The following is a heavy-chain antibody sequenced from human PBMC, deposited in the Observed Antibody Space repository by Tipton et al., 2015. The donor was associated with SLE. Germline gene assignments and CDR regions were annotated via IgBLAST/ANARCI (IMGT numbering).Heavy chain of an antibody. D-gene: IGHD3-10*01. CDR3: ARGGWGAFDI. Sequence: TLSLTCTVSGGSISSHHWSWIRQPPGKGLEWIGYIYYSGSTNYNPSLKSRVTISVDASKSHFSLELSSVTAANTAVYYCARGGWGAFDIWGQGTMVTVSS. CDR2: IYYSGST. J-gene: IGHJ3*02. CDR1: GGSISSHH. V-gene: IGHV4-59*11.